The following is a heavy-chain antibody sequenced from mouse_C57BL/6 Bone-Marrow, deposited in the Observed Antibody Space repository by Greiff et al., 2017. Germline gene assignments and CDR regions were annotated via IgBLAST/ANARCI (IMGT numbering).Heavy chain of an antibody. D-gene: IGHD2-4*01. CDR3: ARYDYDVDD. CDR1: GFTFTDYY. J-gene: IGHJ2*01. CDR2: IRNKANGYTT. Sequence: EVKLMESGGGLVQPGGSLSLSCAASGFTFTDYYMSWVRQPPGKALEWLGFIRNKANGYTTEYSASVKGRFTISRDNSQSILYLQMHALRAEDSATYYCARYDYDVDDWGQGTTLTVSA. V-gene: IGHV7-3*01.